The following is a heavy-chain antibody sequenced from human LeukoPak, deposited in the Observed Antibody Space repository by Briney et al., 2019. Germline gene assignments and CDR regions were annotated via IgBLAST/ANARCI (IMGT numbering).Heavy chain of an antibody. Sequence: GGSLRLSCTASGFTFGDYAMTWVRQAPGKGLEWVSSISASGLMTYYADSVKGRFTVSRDNSKNSLYLQMSSLTAADTAVYYCAKDRSIGTYYTFDHWGQGTLVTVSS. CDR3: AKDRSIGTYYTFDH. J-gene: IGHJ4*02. CDR1: GFTFGDYA. D-gene: IGHD1-26*01. V-gene: IGHV3-23*01. CDR2: ISASGLMT.